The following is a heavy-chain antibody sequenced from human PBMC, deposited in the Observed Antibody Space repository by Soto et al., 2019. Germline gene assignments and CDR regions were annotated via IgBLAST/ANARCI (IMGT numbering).Heavy chain of an antibody. J-gene: IGHJ2*01. CDR2: ISAYNGNT. CDR1: GYTFTNYG. D-gene: IGHD2-15*01. V-gene: IGHV1-18*01. CDR3: ARCYCSVGSCYSCWHFDL. Sequence: QVPLVQSGSEVKKPGASVKVSCKASGYTFTNYGMSWVRQAPGQGLEWMGWISAYNGNTNHAQNFQGRVTMTTDTSTNTPYMELRSLRSDDSAVYYCARCYCSVGSCYSCWHFDLWGRGALVTVSS.